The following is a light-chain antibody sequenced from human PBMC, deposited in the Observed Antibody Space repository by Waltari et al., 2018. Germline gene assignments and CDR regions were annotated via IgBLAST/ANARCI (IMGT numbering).Light chain of an antibody. CDR3: SSKTTRDTRL. CDR1: RSEIGAYNA. CDR2: DVH. Sequence: QSALTQPASVSGSPGQSITISCTGTRSEIGAYNAVSWYQQHPGKAPKVVIYDVHNRPSGVSNRFSGSMSGNTASLTISGLQTEDEADYYCSSKTTRDTRLFGGGTKLTVL. V-gene: IGLV2-14*03. J-gene: IGLJ3*02.